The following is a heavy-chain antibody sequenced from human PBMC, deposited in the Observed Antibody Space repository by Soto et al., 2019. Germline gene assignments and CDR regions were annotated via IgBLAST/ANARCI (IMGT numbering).Heavy chain of an antibody. CDR1: GYTFPSYA. D-gene: IGHD2-15*01. CDR3: AREGVVASNAFDI. V-gene: IGHV1-8*01. J-gene: IGHJ3*02. Sequence: QVQLVQSGAEVKKPGASVKVSCKASGYTFPSYAIKWVRQATGQGLEWMGWMNPSSGNTGYAQKFQGRVTMTRNTSRSTAYMELSSLRSEDTAVYYCAREGVVASNAFDIWGQGTMVTVS. CDR2: MNPSSGNT.